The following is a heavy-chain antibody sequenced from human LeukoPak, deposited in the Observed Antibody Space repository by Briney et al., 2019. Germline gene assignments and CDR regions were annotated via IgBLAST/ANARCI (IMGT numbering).Heavy chain of an antibody. V-gene: IGHV3-21*01. CDR2: ISSSSSYI. D-gene: IGHD5-12*01. Sequence: PGGSLRLSCAASGFTFSSYSMNWVRQAPGKGLEWVSSISSSSSYIYYADSVKGRFTISRDNAKNSLYLQVNSLRAEDTAVYYCARDQVDIVATSSDYWGQGTLVTVSS. CDR1: GFTFSSYS. J-gene: IGHJ4*02. CDR3: ARDQVDIVATSSDY.